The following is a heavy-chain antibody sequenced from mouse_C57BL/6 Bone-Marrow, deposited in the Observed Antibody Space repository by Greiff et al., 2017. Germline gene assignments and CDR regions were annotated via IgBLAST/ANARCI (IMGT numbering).Heavy chain of an antibody. D-gene: IGHD3-2*01. CDR3: AGVTAVYYAMDY. J-gene: IGHJ4*01. CDR2: ITHSGET. V-gene: IGHV12-3*01. Sequence: QVQLQQSGPGLVKPSQSLFLTCSITGFPITSGYYWIWIRQSPGKPLEWMGYITHSGETFYNPSLQSPISITRETSKNQFFLQLNSVTTEDTAMYYCAGVTAVYYAMDYWGQGTSVTVSS. CDR1: GFPITSGYY.